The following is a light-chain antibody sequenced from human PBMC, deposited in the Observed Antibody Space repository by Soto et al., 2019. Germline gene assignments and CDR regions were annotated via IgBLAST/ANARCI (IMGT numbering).Light chain of an antibody. J-gene: IGKJ4*01. V-gene: IGKV3-15*01. CDR1: QSVSSS. CDR3: QHYNNRLPQVT. CDR2: GAS. Sequence: DIVLTQSPATVSVSPGERATLSCRASQSVSSSLAWYQHKVGQAPRLLIYGASTRVTVVPARFSGSGSGTDFTLTIRYLKSEDFGIYYRQHYNNRLPQVTFGGGTKVEI.